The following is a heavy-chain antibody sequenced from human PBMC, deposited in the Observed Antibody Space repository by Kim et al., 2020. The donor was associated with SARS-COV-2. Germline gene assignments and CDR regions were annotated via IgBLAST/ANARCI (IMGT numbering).Heavy chain of an antibody. CDR3: ARSREGGD. D-gene: IGHD3-16*01. Sequence: ASVKVSCKASGYTFTANEIHWVRQAPGQGLEWMGCVNSRTGSTNYRQEFRGRVTMTRDTSINTAFMELRSLRSDDTAVYYCARSREGGDWGQGTTVTVSS. CDR1: GYTFTANE. V-gene: IGHV1-2*02. J-gene: IGHJ6*02. CDR2: VNSRTGST.